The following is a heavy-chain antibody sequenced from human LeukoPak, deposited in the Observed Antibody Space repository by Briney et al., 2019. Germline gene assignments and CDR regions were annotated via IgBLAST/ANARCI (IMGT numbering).Heavy chain of an antibody. D-gene: IGHD2-15*01. Sequence: GGSLRLSCAASGFTFDDYAMHWVRQAPGKGLEWVSLISGDGGSTYYADSVKGRFTISRDNSKSSLYLQMNSLRTEDTALYYCAKDKGGSCYPTLCYYGMDVWGQGTTVTVSS. V-gene: IGHV3-43*02. CDR2: ISGDGGST. J-gene: IGHJ6*02. CDR3: AKDKGGSCYPTLCYYGMDV. CDR1: GFTFDDYA.